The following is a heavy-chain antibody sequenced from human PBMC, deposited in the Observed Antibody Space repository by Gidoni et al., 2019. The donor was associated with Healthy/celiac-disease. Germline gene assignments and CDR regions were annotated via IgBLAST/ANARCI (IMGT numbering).Heavy chain of an antibody. CDR3: ASDYLNYDSSGYASGMDY. Sequence: GFTFSSYAMHWVRQAPGKGLEWVAVISYDGINKYYADSVKGRFTISRDNSKNTLYLQMNSLRAEDTAVYDCASDYLNYDSSGYASGMDYWGQGTLVTVSS. J-gene: IGHJ4*02. D-gene: IGHD3-22*01. CDR1: GFTFSSYA. V-gene: IGHV3-30-3*01. CDR2: ISYDGINK.